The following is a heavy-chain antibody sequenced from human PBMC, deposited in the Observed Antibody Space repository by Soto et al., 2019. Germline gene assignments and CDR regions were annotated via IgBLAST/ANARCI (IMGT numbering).Heavy chain of an antibody. J-gene: IGHJ5*02. D-gene: IGHD3-3*01. CDR1: GGTFSSYA. CDR2: IIPIFGTA. V-gene: IGHV1-69*13. CDR3: ARGNTYYDFWSGPGWFDP. Sequence: SLKVSCKTSGGTFSSYAISWGRQAPGQGLEWMVGIIPIFGTANYAQKFQGRVTITADESTSTAYMELSSLRSEDTAVYYCARGNTYYDFWSGPGWFDPWGQGTLVTVSS.